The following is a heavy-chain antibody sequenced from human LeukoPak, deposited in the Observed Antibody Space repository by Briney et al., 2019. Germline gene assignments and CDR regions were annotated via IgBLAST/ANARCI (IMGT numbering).Heavy chain of an antibody. J-gene: IGHJ3*02. V-gene: IGHV4-39*07. CDR3: ARECTTWGAFDI. CDR2: IYYTGST. D-gene: IGHD2/OR15-2a*01. Sequence: SETLSLTCTVSGISISSRTYYWGWLRHPPGKGLEWIGSIYYTGSTFYNPPLKRRVTISVDTPKNRCSMTLRSVTAGDAAVYFCARECTTWGAFDIWGQGTMVTVSS. CDR1: GISISSRTYY.